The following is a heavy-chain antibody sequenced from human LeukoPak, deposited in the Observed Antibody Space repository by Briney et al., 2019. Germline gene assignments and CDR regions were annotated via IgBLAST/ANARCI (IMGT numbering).Heavy chain of an antibody. V-gene: IGHV3-23*01. Sequence: GGSLRLSCEAAGFSFRDYPMGWVRRASGKRLEWVSGISAGADVIFYADPVKGRFTISRDNSKNTLYLQMNSLRAEDTAVYYCAKDLSGSYLPYYFDYWGQGTLVTVSS. CDR1: GFSFRDYP. J-gene: IGHJ4*02. CDR2: ISAGADVI. CDR3: AKDLSGSYLPYYFDY. D-gene: IGHD1-26*01.